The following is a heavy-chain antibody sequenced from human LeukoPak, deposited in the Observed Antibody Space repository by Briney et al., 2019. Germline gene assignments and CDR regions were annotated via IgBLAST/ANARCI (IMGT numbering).Heavy chain of an antibody. V-gene: IGHV4-39*01. J-gene: IGHJ3*02. D-gene: IGHD3-22*01. CDR2: IYYSGST. CDR1: GGSISSSSYY. Sequence: PSETLSLTCTVSGGSISSSSYYWGWIRQPPGKGLEWTGSIYYSGSTYYNPSLKSRVTISVNTSKNQFPLKLSSVTAADTAVYYCARHYYDSSGYYLEGFDIWGQGTMVTVSS. CDR3: ARHYYDSSGYYLEGFDI.